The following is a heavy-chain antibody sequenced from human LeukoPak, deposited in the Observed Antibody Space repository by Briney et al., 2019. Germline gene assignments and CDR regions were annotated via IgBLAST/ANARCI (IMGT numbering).Heavy chain of an antibody. CDR2: IYYSGST. J-gene: IGHJ4*02. CDR1: GGSISSYY. D-gene: IGHD4-17*01. Sequence: SETLSLTCTVSGGSISSYYWSWIRQPPGKGLEWIGYIYYSGSTNYNPSLKSRVTILVDTSKNQFSLKLSSVTAADTAVYYCARGTVTRKIDYWGQGTPVTVSS. V-gene: IGHV4-59*01. CDR3: ARGTVTRKIDY.